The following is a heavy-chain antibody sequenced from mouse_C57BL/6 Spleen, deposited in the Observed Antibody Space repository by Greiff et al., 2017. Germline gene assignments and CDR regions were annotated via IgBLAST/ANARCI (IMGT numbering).Heavy chain of an antibody. CDR3: AIGTLYAMDY. D-gene: IGHD3-3*01. V-gene: IGHV1-69*01. CDR1: GYTFTSYW. J-gene: IGHJ4*01. CDR2: IDPSDSYP. Sequence: QVQLQQPGAELVMPGASVKLSCKASGYTFTSYWMHWVKQRPGQGLEWIGEIDPSDSYPNYNQKFKGKSTLTVDKSSSTAYMQLSSLTSEDSAVYYCAIGTLYAMDYWGQGTSVTVSS.